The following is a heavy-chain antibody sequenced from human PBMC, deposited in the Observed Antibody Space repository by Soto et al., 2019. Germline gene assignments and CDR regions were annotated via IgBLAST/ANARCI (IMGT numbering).Heavy chain of an antibody. CDR3: AKDACPQNGIYDAFDC. CDR1: GFTFNIHA. V-gene: IGHV3-23*01. D-gene: IGHD1-26*01. Sequence: GGSLRLSCAASGFTFNIHAMHWVRQAPGKGLEWVSTVGGPGAIFYANSVKGRFSISRDDSKNTVYLQMDSLRADDTAVYYCAKDACPQNGIYDAFDCWGPGTLVTVSS. J-gene: IGHJ4*02. CDR2: VGGPGAI.